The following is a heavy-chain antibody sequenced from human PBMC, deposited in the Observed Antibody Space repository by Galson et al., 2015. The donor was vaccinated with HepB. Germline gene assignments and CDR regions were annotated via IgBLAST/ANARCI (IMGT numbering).Heavy chain of an antibody. CDR1: GFAFEHLW. CDR3: ARGAFSSSLTPSYYFDF. CDR2: ITSDGSDT. D-gene: IGHD6-13*01. Sequence: LRLSCAASGFAFEHLWMHWVRQVPGKGLVWVSRITSDGSDTKYADFVEGRFTVSRDNAKNTLFLQMNSLRPEDTAIYYCARGAFSSSLTPSYYFDFWGQGILVTVTS. J-gene: IGHJ4*02. V-gene: IGHV3-74*03.